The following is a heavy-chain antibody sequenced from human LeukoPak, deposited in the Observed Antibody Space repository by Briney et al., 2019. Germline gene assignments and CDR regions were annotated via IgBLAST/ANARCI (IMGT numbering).Heavy chain of an antibody. CDR3: ARERQLERLAFGKEGSAFDY. Sequence: ASVKVSCKASGYTFTNYGINWVRQAPGQGLEWMGWISTYIGNTNYAQKLQGRVTMTTDTSTSTAYMELRSLRSDDTAAYYCARERQLERLAFGKEGSAFDYWGQGTLVTVSS. V-gene: IGHV1-18*01. J-gene: IGHJ4*02. D-gene: IGHD1-1*01. CDR1: GYTFTNYG. CDR2: ISTYIGNT.